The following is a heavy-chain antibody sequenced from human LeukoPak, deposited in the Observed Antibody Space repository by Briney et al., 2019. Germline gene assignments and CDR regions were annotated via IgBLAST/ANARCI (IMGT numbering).Heavy chain of an antibody. D-gene: IGHD6-19*01. Sequence: SQTLSLTCALSGDSVSSNSAAWNWIRQSPSRGLEWLGRTYYRSKWYNDYAVSVKSRITINPDTSKNQFSLQLNSVTPEDTAVYYCARAHHSIAVADHFDYWGQGTLVTVSS. J-gene: IGHJ4*02. CDR3: ARAHHSIAVADHFDY. CDR2: TYYRSKWYN. CDR1: GDSVSSNSAA. V-gene: IGHV6-1*01.